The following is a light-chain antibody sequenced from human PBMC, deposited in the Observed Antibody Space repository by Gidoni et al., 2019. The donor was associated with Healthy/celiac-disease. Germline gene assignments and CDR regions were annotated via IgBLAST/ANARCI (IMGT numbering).Light chain of an antibody. CDR1: QSVSSY. CDR3: QQRSIRPQTYT. CDR2: DAS. V-gene: IGKV3-11*01. J-gene: IGKJ2*01. Sequence: EIVLTQSPATLSLSPGERATLSCRASQSVSSYLAWYQQKPGQAPRLLIYDASNRATGIPARFSGSGSGTDFTLTISSLEPEDFAVYYCQQRSIRPQTYTFXXXTKLEIK.